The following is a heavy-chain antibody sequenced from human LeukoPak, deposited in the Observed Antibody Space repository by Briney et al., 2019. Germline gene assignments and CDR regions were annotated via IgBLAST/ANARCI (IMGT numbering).Heavy chain of an antibody. J-gene: IGHJ4*02. CDR2: IYYSGST. CDR3: ARGRWLQFYQD. Sequence: SETLSLTCTVSGGSISSYYWSWIRQPPGKGLEWIGYIYYSGSTNYNPSLKSRVTISVDTSKNQFSLKLSSVTAADTAVYYCARGRWLQFYQDWGQGTLVTVSS. CDR1: GGSISSYY. D-gene: IGHD5-24*01. V-gene: IGHV4-59*01.